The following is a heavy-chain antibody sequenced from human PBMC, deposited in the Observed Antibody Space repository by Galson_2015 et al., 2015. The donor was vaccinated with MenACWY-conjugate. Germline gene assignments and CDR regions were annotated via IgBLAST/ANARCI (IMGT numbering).Heavy chain of an antibody. D-gene: IGHD1-1*01. J-gene: IGHJ4*02. Sequence: SLRLSCAASGFAFSTYTMSWVRQAPGKGLEWVSAFFGGVGGQRYPDSMKDRFTISRDNSKNTLYLQIDSLRAEDTAVYYCAKEHTPDGLWSFDYWGRGTLVTVSS. CDR3: AKEHTPDGLWSFDY. CDR1: GFAFSTYT. V-gene: IGHV3-23*01. CDR2: FFGGVGGQ.